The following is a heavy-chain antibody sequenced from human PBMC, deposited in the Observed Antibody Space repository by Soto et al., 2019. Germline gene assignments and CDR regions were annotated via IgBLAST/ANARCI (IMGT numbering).Heavy chain of an antibody. CDR1: GGTFSRYT. Sequence: SVKVSCKASGGTFSRYTITWVRQAPGQGLEWMGGITPMFGTPNYAQKFQGRVTITADESTSTAYMELSSLRAEDTAIYYCARGGDDCSAGSCYFYWGQGTLVTVSS. V-gene: IGHV1-69*13. D-gene: IGHD2-15*01. J-gene: IGHJ4*02. CDR3: ARGGDDCSAGSCYFY. CDR2: ITPMFGTP.